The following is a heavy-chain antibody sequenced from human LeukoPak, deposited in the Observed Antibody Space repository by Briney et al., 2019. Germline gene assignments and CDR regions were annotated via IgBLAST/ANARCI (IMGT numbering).Heavy chain of an antibody. CDR2: IYYSGST. Sequence: MSSETLSLTCSVSGGSISSYYWSWIRQPPGKGLEYIGYIYYSGSTNYNPSLKSRVAISVDTSKDQFSLNLTSVTAADTVVYYCARLKCISTTCPSRYVMDVWGQGTTVTVSS. V-gene: IGHV4-59*01. CDR3: ARLKCISTTCPSRYVMDV. CDR1: GGSISSYY. J-gene: IGHJ6*02. D-gene: IGHD2-2*01.